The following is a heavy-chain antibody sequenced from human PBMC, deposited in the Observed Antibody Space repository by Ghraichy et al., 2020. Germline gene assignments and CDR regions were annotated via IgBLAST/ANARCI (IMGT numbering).Heavy chain of an antibody. Sequence: SETLSLTCAVYGGSFRGYYWSWIRQPPGKGLEWIGEINHTGSTNYNPSLKSRVTISVDTSKNQFSLKLSSVTAADTAVYYCARGLRGITMVRGSVYYYYMDVWGKGTTVTVSS. D-gene: IGHD3-10*01. CDR3: ARGLRGITMVRGSVYYYYMDV. V-gene: IGHV4-34*01. J-gene: IGHJ6*03. CDR2: INHTGST. CDR1: GGSFRGYY.